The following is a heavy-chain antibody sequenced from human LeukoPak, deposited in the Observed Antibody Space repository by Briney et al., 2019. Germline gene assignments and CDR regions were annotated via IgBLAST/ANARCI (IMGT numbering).Heavy chain of an antibody. V-gene: IGHV4-61*01. CDR2: IHDRGSD. Sequence: KFSETLSLTCSVPGASITTTNFWWTWIRQSPGRGLEWIGYIHDRGSDKYNPALESRATLSVDTSKNQFSLKLNSVTAADTAVYYCARYGLVEFRNAFQYWGQGILVSVSS. CDR1: GASITTTNFW. CDR3: ARYGLVEFRNAFQY. J-gene: IGHJ1*01. D-gene: IGHD6-6*01.